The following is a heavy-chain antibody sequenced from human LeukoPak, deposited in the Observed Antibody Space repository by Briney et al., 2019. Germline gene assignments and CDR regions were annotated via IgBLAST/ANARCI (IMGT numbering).Heavy chain of an antibody. D-gene: IGHD2-15*01. J-gene: IGHJ4*02. CDR2: INHSGST. Sequence: SETLSLTCAVYGGXFSGYYWSWIRQPPGKGLEWIGEINHSGSTNYNPSLKSRVTISVDTSKNQFSLKLSSVTAADTAVYYSASNACSGGSCYERSFDYWGQGTLVTVSS. CDR1: GGXFSGYY. V-gene: IGHV4-34*01. CDR3: ASNACSGGSCYERSFDY.